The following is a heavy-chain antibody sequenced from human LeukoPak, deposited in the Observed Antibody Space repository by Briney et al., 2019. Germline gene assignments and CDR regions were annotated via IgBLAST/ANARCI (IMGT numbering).Heavy chain of an antibody. V-gene: IGHV3-23*01. J-gene: IGHJ4*02. Sequence: PGGSLRLSCAASGFTFSTYAMTWVCQAPGKRLEWVSGINSNGDEIYYADSVRGRFNISRDNSENTMFLKMNRLGAEDTAVYYCAKQLVRGVNPLDYWGQGALVTVSS. CDR2: INSNGDEI. CDR1: GFTFSTYA. CDR3: AKQLVRGVNPLDY. D-gene: IGHD3-10*01.